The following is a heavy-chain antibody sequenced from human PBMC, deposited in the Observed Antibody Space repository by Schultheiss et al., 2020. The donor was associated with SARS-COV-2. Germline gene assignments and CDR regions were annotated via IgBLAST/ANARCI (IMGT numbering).Heavy chain of an antibody. J-gene: IGHJ3*02. CDR1: GFTFSSYA. Sequence: GESLKISCSASGFTFSSYAMHWVRQAPGKGLEYVSAISSNGGSTYYADSVKGRFTISRDNSKNTLYLQMNSLRAEDTAVYYCARDVGDHDAFDIWGQGTMVTVSS. D-gene: IGHD2-15*01. CDR3: ARDVGDHDAFDI. CDR2: ISSNGGST. V-gene: IGHV3-64*04.